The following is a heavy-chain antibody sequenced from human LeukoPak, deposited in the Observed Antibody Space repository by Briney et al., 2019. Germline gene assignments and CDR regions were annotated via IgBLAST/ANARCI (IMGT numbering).Heavy chain of an antibody. CDR3: ARDRRGYYDSSGYHY. V-gene: IGHV3-7*01. J-gene: IGHJ4*02. D-gene: IGHD3-22*01. CDR2: IKQDGREK. CDR1: GFTSSSFW. Sequence: QPAGPLSLSCAASGFTSSSFWMSWIRQAPGKGLEWVANIKQDGREKYYVDSVKGRFTISRDNAKNSLYLQMNSLRAEDTAVYYCARDRRGYYDSSGYHYWGQGTLVTVSS.